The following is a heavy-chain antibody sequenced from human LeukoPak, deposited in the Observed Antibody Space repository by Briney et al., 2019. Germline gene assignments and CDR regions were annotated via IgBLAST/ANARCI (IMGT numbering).Heavy chain of an antibody. Sequence: RGSLRLSCAASGFTFSSYEMNWVRQAPGKGLEWVSYISSSGSTIYYADSVKGRFTVSRDNAENSLYLQMNSLRADDAAVYYCASEGSVPYWGQGTLVTVSS. D-gene: IGHD6-6*01. V-gene: IGHV3-48*03. CDR2: ISSSGSTI. CDR3: ASEGSVPY. J-gene: IGHJ4*02. CDR1: GFTFSSYE.